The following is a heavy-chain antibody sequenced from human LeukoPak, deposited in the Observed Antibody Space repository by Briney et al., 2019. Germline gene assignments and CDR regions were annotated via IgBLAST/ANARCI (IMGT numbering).Heavy chain of an antibody. CDR2: INHSGST. Sequence: SETLSLTCAVYGGSFSGYYWSWIRQPPGKGLEWIGEINHSGSTNYNPSLKSRVTISVDTSKNQFSLKLSSVTAADTAVYYCARSRSSWYRYLFFDYWGQGTLVTASS. CDR1: GGSFSGYY. CDR3: ARSRSSWYRYLFFDY. J-gene: IGHJ4*02. V-gene: IGHV4-34*01. D-gene: IGHD6-13*01.